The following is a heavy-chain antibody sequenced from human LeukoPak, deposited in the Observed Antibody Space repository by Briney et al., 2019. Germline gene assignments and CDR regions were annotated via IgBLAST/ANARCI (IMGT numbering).Heavy chain of an antibody. J-gene: IGHJ5*02. D-gene: IGHD2/OR15-2a*01. CDR2: AHPATSII. CDR1: EYDFANYW. Sequence: GDSLKISCKGPEYDFANYWIGWVRQTPGRGLEWMGIAHPATSIIHYGPSFQGQVTISFDRSLSTAYLQRTSLKASDSGMYFCARRKFYDTYLDPWGRGTLVTVSS. CDR3: ARRKFYDTYLDP. V-gene: IGHV5-51*01.